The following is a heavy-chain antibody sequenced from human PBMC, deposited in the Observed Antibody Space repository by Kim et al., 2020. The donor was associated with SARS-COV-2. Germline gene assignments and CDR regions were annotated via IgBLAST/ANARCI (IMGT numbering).Heavy chain of an antibody. J-gene: IGHJ3*02. V-gene: IGHV4-30-4*01. CDR2: IYYSGST. Sequence: SETLSLTCTVSGGSISSGDYYWSWIRQPPGKGLEWIGYIYYSGSTYYNPSLKSRVTISVDTSKNQFSLKLSSVTAADTAVYYCARDKRLSWEGYSGYDRPCAFDIWGQGTMVTVSS. D-gene: IGHD5-12*01. CDR1: GGSISSGDYY. CDR3: ARDKRLSWEGYSGYDRPCAFDI.